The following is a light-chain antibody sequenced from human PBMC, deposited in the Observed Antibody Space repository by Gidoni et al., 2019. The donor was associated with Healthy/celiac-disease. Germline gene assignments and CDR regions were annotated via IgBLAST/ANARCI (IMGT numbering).Light chain of an antibody. V-gene: IGLV1-47*01. CDR1: SSNIGSNY. CDR3: AAWDDSLSGPV. J-gene: IGLJ3*02. Sequence: QSVLTHPPSASGTPGQRVTISWSGSSSNIGSNYVYWYQQLPGTAPKLLIYRNNQRPSGVPDRFSGSKSGTSASLAISGLRSEDEADYYCAAWDDSLSGPVFGGGTKLTVL. CDR2: RNN.